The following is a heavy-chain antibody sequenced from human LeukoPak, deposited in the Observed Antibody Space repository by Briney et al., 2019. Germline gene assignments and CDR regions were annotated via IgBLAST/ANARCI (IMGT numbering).Heavy chain of an antibody. D-gene: IGHD3-22*01. V-gene: IGHV4-34*01. CDR3: ARDSTYYYDSSGYYFRY. CDR2: INHSGST. Sequence: PSETLSLTCAVYGGSFSGYYWSWIRQPPGKGLEWIGEINHSGSTNYNPSLKSRVTISVDTSKNQFSLKLSSVTAADTAVYYCARDSTYYYDSSGYYFRYWGQGTLVTVSS. J-gene: IGHJ4*02. CDR1: GGSFSGYY.